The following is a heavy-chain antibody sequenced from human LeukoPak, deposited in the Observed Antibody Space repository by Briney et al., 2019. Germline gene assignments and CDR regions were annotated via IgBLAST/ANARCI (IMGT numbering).Heavy chain of an antibody. Sequence: SETLSLTCTVSGGSISSYYWSWIRQPPGKGLEWIGYIYNSGSTNYNPSLKSRVTISLDTSKNQLSMKLRSVTAADTAVYYCARGSDFGDYWGQGTPVTVSS. CDR2: IYNSGST. V-gene: IGHV4-59*01. J-gene: IGHJ4*02. CDR1: GGSISSYY. CDR3: ARGSDFGDY. D-gene: IGHD4-17*01.